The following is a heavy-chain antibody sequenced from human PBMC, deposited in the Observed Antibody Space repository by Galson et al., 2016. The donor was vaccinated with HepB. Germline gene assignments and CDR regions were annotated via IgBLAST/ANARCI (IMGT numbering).Heavy chain of an antibody. J-gene: IGHJ4*02. Sequence: SLRLSCAASGFTFASYAMDWLRQTPGRGLEWVSTVTSGIGYPHYADSVKGRFTISRDNFMNTLCLQMNSLRVEDTAVYYCARDRNSYPHEWGQGTLVTVSS. D-gene: IGHD3-16*02. CDR1: GFTFASYA. CDR2: VTSGIGYP. V-gene: IGHV3-23*01. CDR3: ARDRNSYPHE.